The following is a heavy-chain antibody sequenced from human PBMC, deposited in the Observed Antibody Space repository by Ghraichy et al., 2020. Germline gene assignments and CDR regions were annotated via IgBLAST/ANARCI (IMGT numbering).Heavy chain of an antibody. J-gene: IGHJ6*02. Sequence: SETLSLTCTVSGGSISSYYWSWIRQPPGKGLEWIGYIYYSGSTNYNPSLKSRVTISVDTSKNQFSLKLSSVTAADTAVYYCARMKIVVGYYGMDVWGQGTTVTVSS. V-gene: IGHV4-59*01. CDR2: IYYSGST. CDR3: ARMKIVVGYYGMDV. CDR1: GGSISSYY. D-gene: IGHD3-22*01.